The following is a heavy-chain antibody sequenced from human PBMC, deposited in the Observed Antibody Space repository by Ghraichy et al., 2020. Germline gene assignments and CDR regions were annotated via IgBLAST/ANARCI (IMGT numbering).Heavy chain of an antibody. J-gene: IGHJ4*02. CDR2: ISYDGSNK. V-gene: IGHV3-30*18. D-gene: IGHD2-2*01. Sequence: GESLNISCAASGFTFSSYGMHWVRQAPGKGLEWVAVISYDGSNKYYADSVKGRFTISRDNYKNTLYLQMNSLRAEDTAVYYCAKDSSDIVVVPAAMELDYWGQGTLLTFSS. CDR3: AKDSSDIVVVPAAMELDY. CDR1: GFTFSSYG.